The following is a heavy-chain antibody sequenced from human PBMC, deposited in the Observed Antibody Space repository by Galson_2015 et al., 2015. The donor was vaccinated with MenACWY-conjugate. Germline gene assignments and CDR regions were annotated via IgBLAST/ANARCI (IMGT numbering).Heavy chain of an antibody. J-gene: IGHJ3*01. CDR1: DFTFSSYA. CDR3: ARAIRGRDVFDV. CDR2: VSGDGRKT. V-gene: IGHV3-30*04. Sequence: SLRLSCAASDFTFSSYAIHWVRQPPGQGLEWVAAVSGDGRKTVYTDSVQARFTISRDNSKNTLHLQMSSLTAEDTATYFCARAIRGRDVFDVWGQGTLVTVSS. D-gene: IGHD3-10*01.